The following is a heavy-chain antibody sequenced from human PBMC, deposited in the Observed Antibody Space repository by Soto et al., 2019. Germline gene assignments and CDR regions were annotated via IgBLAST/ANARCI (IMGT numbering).Heavy chain of an antibody. Sequence: QVQLVQSGAEVKKPGSSVKVSCKASGGTFSSYTISWVRQAPGQGLEWMGRIIPILGIANYAQNFQGRVTITADKSTSTAYMELRSLRSEDTAVYYCARGRGTHCSSTICYRPNYYYYYMDVWGKGTMVTVSS. CDR3: ARGRGTHCSSTICYRPNYYYYYMDV. J-gene: IGHJ6*03. D-gene: IGHD2-2*01. CDR2: IIPILGIA. V-gene: IGHV1-69*02. CDR1: GGTFSSYT.